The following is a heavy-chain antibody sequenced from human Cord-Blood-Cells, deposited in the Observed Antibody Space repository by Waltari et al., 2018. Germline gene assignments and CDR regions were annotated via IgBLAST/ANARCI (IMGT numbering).Heavy chain of an antibody. CDR2: INQEGSEK. Sequence: EVQLVESGGGLVQPGGSLRLSCAASGFTFSSYWMSWVRQAPGKGLEWVANINQEGSEKYYVDSVKGRFTISRDNAKNSLYLQMNSLRAEDTAVYYCARIRIVRAFDIWGQGTMVTVSS. CDR1: GFTFSSYW. D-gene: IGHD6-6*01. J-gene: IGHJ3*02. V-gene: IGHV3-7*01. CDR3: ARIRIVRAFDI.